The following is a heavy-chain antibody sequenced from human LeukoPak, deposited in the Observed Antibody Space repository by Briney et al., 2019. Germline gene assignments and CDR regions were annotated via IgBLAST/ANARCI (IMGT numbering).Heavy chain of an antibody. CDR2: IRYDGSNK. V-gene: IGHV3-30*02. CDR3: AKPRRGITIFGVLDY. J-gene: IGHJ4*02. D-gene: IGHD3-3*01. Sequence: GGSLRLSCAASGFTFSSYGMHWVRQDPGKGLEWVAFIRYDGSNKYYADSVKGRFTISRDNSKNTLYLQMNSLRAEDTAVYYCAKPRRGITIFGVLDYWGQGTLVTVSS. CDR1: GFTFSSYG.